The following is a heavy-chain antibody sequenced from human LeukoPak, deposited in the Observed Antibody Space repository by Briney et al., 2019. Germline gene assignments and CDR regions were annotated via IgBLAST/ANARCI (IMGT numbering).Heavy chain of an antibody. CDR1: GYTFTSYY. V-gene: IGHV1-46*01. D-gene: IGHD3-22*01. J-gene: IGHJ4*02. CDR2: INPSGGST. CDR3: ARGTYYYDSSGYSFDY. Sequence: GASVKVSCKASGYTFTSYYMHWVRQAPGQGLEWMGIINPSGGSTSYAQKFQGRVTITADESTSTAYMELSSLRSEDTAVYYCARGTYYYDSSGYSFDYWGQGTLVTVSS.